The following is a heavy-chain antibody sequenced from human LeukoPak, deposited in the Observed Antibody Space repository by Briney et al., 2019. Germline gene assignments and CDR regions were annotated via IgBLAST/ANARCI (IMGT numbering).Heavy chain of an antibody. J-gene: IGHJ6*02. D-gene: IGHD1-26*01. CDR3: ARHFLGELPDMDV. CDR2: IDPSDSYT. Sequence: AGESLKISCKGSGYIFTSYWISWVRQMPGKGLEWMGRIDPSDSYTKYSPSFQGHVTISGDESISTAYLQWSSLKASDTAMYYCARHFLGELPDMDVWGQGTTVTVSS. V-gene: IGHV5-10-1*01. CDR1: GYIFTSYW.